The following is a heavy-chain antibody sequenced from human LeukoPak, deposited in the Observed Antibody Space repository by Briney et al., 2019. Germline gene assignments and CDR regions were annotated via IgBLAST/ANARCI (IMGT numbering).Heavy chain of an antibody. V-gene: IGHV3-74*01. Sequence: GGSLRLSCAASGFTFSNYWIHWVRQAPGKGLVWVSRIKGDGSHTIYADSVKGRFTISRDNAKNTLYLQMKCLRAEDTAAYYCVRDWDHFDFDSWGQGTLVTVSS. J-gene: IGHJ5*01. CDR3: VRDWDHFDFDS. D-gene: IGHD3-9*01. CDR1: GFTFSNYW. CDR2: IKGDGSHT.